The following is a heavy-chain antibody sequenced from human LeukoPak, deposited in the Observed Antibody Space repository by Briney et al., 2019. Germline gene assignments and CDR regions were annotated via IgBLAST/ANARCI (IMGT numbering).Heavy chain of an antibody. J-gene: IGHJ4*02. D-gene: IGHD1-26*01. CDR2: IGGGDT. Sequence: GGSLRLSCAASGFDFSTYAMSWVRQAPGKGLEWVSGIGGGDTHYADSVKGRFTTSRDNSKSTVELHMSSLRVEDTAVCYCAKDGQSFNSMWDYLDSWGRGTLVTVSS. CDR3: AKDGQSFNSMWDYLDS. V-gene: IGHV3-23*01. CDR1: GFDFSTYA.